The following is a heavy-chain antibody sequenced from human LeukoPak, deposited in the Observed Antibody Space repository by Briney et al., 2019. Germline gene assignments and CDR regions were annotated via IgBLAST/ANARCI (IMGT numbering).Heavy chain of an antibody. CDR2: IYYSGST. Sequence: SETLSLTCTVSGGSISSYYWSWIRQPPGKGLEWSGYIYYSGSTNYNPSLKSRVTISVDTSKNQFSLKLSSVTAADTAVYYCARSPSMVRGVIYWFDPWGQGTLVTVSS. D-gene: IGHD3-10*01. CDR1: GGSISSYY. J-gene: IGHJ5*02. V-gene: IGHV4-59*01. CDR3: ARSPSMVRGVIYWFDP.